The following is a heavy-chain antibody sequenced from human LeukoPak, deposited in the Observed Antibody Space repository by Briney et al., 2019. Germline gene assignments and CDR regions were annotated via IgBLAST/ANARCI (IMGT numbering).Heavy chain of an antibody. CDR1: GYTFSSYG. V-gene: IGHV3-33*01. J-gene: IGHJ4*02. CDR3: ARGDVAVTGALDF. Sequence: GRSLRLSCAASGYTFSSYGMHWVRQAPGKGLEWVAVIWYDGSNKYYADSVKGRFTISRDNSKNTLYLQMNSLRAEDTAVYYCARGDVAVTGALDFWGQGTLVTVSS. D-gene: IGHD6-19*01. CDR2: IWYDGSNK.